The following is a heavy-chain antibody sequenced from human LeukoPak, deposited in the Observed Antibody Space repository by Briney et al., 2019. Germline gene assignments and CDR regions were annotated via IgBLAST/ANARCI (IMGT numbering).Heavy chain of an antibody. J-gene: IGHJ5*02. CDR1: GFTFSSYA. CDR2: ISGSGGST. V-gene: IGHV3-43*02. CDR3: AKAHSSSWYWFDP. Sequence: GGSLRLSCAVSGFTFSSYAMNWVRQAPGKGLEWVSAISGSGGSTYYADSVKGRFTISRDNSKNSLYLQMNSLRTEDTALYYCAKAHSSSWYWFDPWGQGTLVTVSS. D-gene: IGHD6-13*01.